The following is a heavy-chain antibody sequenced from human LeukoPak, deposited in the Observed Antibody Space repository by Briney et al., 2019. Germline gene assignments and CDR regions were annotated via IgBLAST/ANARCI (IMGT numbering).Heavy chain of an antibody. Sequence: AGSLRLSCPASGFSLSNYEMNWVRPAPRKGLQWVSTIHANGINTYYADSVRGRFTISRDNSKDTLYLQLNSLRAEDTAIYFCAKPISGGLAVSADWFDPWGQGILVIVSS. CDR2: IHANGINT. CDR1: GFSLSNYE. D-gene: IGHD6-19*01. J-gene: IGHJ5*02. CDR3: AKPISGGLAVSADWFDP. V-gene: IGHV3-23*05.